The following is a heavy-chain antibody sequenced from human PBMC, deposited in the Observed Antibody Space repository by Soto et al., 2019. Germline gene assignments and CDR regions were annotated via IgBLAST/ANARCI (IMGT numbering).Heavy chain of an antibody. J-gene: IGHJ5*02. CDR2: ISSSSSYI. CDR1: GFTFSSYS. CDR3: ARAKLELSTPRSSDNWFDP. Sequence: PGGSLRLSCAASGFTFSSYSMNWVRQAPGKGLEWVSSISSSSSYIYYADSVKGRFTISRDNAKNSLYLQMNSLRAEDTAVYYCARAKLELSTPRSSDNWFDPWGQGTLVTVSS. V-gene: IGHV3-21*01. D-gene: IGHD1-7*01.